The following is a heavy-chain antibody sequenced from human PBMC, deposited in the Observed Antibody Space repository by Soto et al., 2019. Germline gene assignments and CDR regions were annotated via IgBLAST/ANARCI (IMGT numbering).Heavy chain of an antibody. CDR2: IRSKTDGGTT. CDR1: GFTLSGSV. Sequence: EVQLVESGGGLVQPGGSLKLSCAASGFTLSGSVIYWVRQPSGKGLEWVGRIRSKTDGGTTDYAAPVKGRFTISRDDSKNTLYLQMNSLKTEDTAVYYCTTTYYYDSSGYYLLFDYWGQGTLVTVSS. J-gene: IGHJ4*02. CDR3: TTTYYYDSSGYYLLFDY. V-gene: IGHV3-15*01. D-gene: IGHD3-22*01.